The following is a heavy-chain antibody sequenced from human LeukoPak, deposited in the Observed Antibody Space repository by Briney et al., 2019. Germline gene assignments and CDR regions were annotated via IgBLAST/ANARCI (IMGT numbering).Heavy chain of an antibody. CDR1: GYTFTSYA. CDR3: ARYCSSTSCYTNWFDP. CDR2: INAGNGNA. D-gene: IGHD2-2*01. V-gene: IGHV1-3*01. Sequence: ASVKVSCKASGYTFTSYAMHWVRQAPGQRLEWMGWINAGNGNAKYSQKFQGRVTITRDTSASTAYMELSSLRSEDTAVYYCARYCSSTSCYTNWFDPWGQGTLVTVSS. J-gene: IGHJ5*02.